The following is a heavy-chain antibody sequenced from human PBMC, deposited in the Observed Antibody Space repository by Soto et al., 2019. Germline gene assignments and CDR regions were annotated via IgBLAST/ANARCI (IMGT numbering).Heavy chain of an antibody. CDR2: ISYHGINK. J-gene: IGHJ6*03. CDR1: GFTFSNYA. D-gene: IGHD3-10*01. CDR3: AKDAWITMVRGVYYYMDV. Sequence: GGSLRLSCSASGFTFSNYAMHWVRQTPGQGLEWLAVISYHGINKYYADSVKGRLTISRDNSKNTLYLQMNSLRAEDTAVYYCAKDAWITMVRGVYYYMDVWGKGTTVTVSS. V-gene: IGHV3-30-3*01.